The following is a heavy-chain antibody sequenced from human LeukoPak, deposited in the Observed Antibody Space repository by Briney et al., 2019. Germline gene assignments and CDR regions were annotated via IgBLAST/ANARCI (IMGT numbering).Heavy chain of an antibody. CDR3: ARAWQWLPLDS. Sequence: PSETLSLTCTVSGGSISSYYWSWIRQPAGKGPEWIGRIHTSGSTNYNPSLKSRVIMSVDTSKNQFSLKVTPVTAADAAVYYCARAWQWLPLDSWGQGTLVTVSS. CDR2: IHTSGST. J-gene: IGHJ4*02. D-gene: IGHD6-19*01. V-gene: IGHV4-4*07. CDR1: GGSISSYY.